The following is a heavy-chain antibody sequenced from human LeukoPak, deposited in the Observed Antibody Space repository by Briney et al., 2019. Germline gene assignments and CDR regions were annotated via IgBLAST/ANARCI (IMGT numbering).Heavy chain of an antibody. Sequence: GASVKVSCKASGYTFTSYAMNWVRQAPGQGLEWMGWINTNTGNPTYAQGFTGRFVFSLDTSVSTAYLQISSLKAEDTAVYYCARGTSGRTAYYYYMDVWGKGTTVTISS. CDR2: INTNTGNP. CDR1: GYTFTSYA. J-gene: IGHJ6*03. CDR3: ARGTSGRTAYYYYMDV. V-gene: IGHV7-4-1*02. D-gene: IGHD1-1*01.